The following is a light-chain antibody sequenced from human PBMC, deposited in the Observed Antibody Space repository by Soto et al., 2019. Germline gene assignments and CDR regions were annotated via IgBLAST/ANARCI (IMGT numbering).Light chain of an antibody. J-gene: IGKJ1*01. CDR3: QQYDNVART. V-gene: IGKV3-20*01. CDR1: QSVSGNY. Sequence: EIVLTQFPATLSLSPGERGTLSCRASQSVSGNYLAWYHQKPGHPPRLLIHSASTRASGIPDRFTGSGSGTNYSLTFSTLAPEGSAMYYCQQYDNVARTFGQGTKVQI. CDR2: SAS.